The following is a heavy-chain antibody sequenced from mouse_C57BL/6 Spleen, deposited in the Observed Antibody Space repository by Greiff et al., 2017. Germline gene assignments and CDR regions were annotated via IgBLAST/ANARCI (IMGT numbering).Heavy chain of an antibody. D-gene: IGHD2-2*01. Sequence: EVQLQESGPGLVKPSPSLSLTCSVTGYSITSGYYWNWIRQFPGNKLEWMGYISYDGSNNYNPSLKNRTSITRDTSKNQFFLKLNSVTTEDTATYYCARDGSWFAYWGQGTLVTVSA. CDR1: GYSITSGYY. CDR2: ISYDGSN. V-gene: IGHV3-6*01. J-gene: IGHJ3*01. CDR3: ARDGSWFAY.